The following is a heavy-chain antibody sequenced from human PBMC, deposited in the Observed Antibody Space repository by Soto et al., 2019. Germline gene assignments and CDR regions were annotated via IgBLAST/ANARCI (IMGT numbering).Heavy chain of an antibody. CDR3: ARDTLREVVVIDY. Sequence: SQTLSLTCAISGDSVSSNSAAWSWIRQSPSRGLEWLGRTYYRSKWYNDYAVSVKSRITINPDTSKNQFSLQLNSVTPEDTAVYYCARDTLREVVVIDYWGQGTLVTVSS. CDR2: TYYRSKWYN. D-gene: IGHD3-22*01. CDR1: GDSVSSNSAA. V-gene: IGHV6-1*01. J-gene: IGHJ4*02.